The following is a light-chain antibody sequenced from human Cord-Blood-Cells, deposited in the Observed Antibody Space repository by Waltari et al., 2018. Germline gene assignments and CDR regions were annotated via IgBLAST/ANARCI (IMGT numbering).Light chain of an antibody. CDR2: DVS. Sequence: QSALTQPASVSGSPGPAIPISCTGTSRDVGGYKYFSWYQQQPGKAPKLRIYDVSNRPSGVSNRFSGSKSGNTASLTISGLQAEDEADYYCSSYTSSSTWVFGGGTKLTVL. CDR1: SRDVGGYKY. V-gene: IGLV2-14*01. CDR3: SSYTSSSTWV. J-gene: IGLJ3*02.